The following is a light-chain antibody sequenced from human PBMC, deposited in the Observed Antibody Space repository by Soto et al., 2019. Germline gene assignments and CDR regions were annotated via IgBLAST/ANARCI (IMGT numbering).Light chain of an antibody. CDR1: QGVSSY. Sequence: EIVLTQSPATLSLSPGERATLSCRASQGVSSYLAWYQQKPGQAPRLLIYDASNRATGIPARFSGSGPGTDFTLTINNLEPEDFAVYYYQQRRSSPPTLGGGTQVEF. CDR3: QQRRSSPPT. CDR2: DAS. V-gene: IGKV3D-11*01. J-gene: IGKJ4*01.